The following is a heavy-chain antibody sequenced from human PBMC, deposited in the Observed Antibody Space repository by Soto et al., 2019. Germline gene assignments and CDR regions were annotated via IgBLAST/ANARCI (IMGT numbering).Heavy chain of an antibody. J-gene: IGHJ4*02. Sequence: GGPLRLACAASQYTLSHSAIHWARQASGKGLEWVGRIRNKGNNYATAYTASVKGRFTISRDDSKNTVYLQMNSLKIDDTAVYYCTSRRDWTAVDPLDYWGLGT. CDR1: QYTLSHSA. CDR3: TSRRDWTAVDPLDY. D-gene: IGHD5-18*01. CDR2: IRNKGNNYAT. V-gene: IGHV3-73*01.